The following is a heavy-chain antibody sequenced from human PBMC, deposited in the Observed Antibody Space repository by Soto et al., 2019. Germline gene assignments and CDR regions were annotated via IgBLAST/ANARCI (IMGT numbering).Heavy chain of an antibody. D-gene: IGHD3-10*01. CDR2: INRNSGNT. J-gene: IGHJ4*02. CDR1: GYTFSRYG. CDR3: ARERKLEALAS. Sequence: QVQLVQSGAEVREPGASVKVSCKTSGYTFSRYGITWVRQAPGQGLEWMGWINRNSGNTIYALNLEDRLTMSTYTSTSTAYMELRSLRSDDTAVYYCARERKLEALASWGQGTLVTVSS. V-gene: IGHV1-18*01.